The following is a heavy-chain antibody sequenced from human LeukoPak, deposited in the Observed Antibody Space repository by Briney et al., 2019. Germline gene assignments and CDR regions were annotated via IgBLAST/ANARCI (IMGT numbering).Heavy chain of an antibody. D-gene: IGHD6-13*01. CDR2: IYYSGST. J-gene: IGHJ5*02. CDR1: GGSISSSSYY. CDR3: ARRRPRVAAAGHNWFGP. Sequence: PSETLSLTCAVSGGSISSSSYYWGWIRQPPGKGLEWIGSIYYSGSTYYNPSLKSRVTISVDTSKNQFSLKLSSVTAADTDVYYCARRRPRVAAAGHNWFGPWGQGTLVTVSS. V-gene: IGHV4-39*01.